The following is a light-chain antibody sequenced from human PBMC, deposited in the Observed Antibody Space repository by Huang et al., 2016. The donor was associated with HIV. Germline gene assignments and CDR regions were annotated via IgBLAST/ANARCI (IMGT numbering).Light chain of an antibody. CDR2: AAS. CDR3: LQHHAYPRT. V-gene: IGKV1-17*03. J-gene: IGKJ1*01. CDR1: QAISTY. Sequence: DIQMTQSPSAMSASVGDKVTITCRASQAISTYLVWFQQKPGRAPKRLNYAASSLQSGVPSRFGGSGYGTKFTLTISSLQPEDFATYYCLQHHAYPRTFGPGTKVEVK.